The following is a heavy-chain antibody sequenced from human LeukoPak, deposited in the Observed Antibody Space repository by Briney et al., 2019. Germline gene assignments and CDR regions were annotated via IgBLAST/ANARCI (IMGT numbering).Heavy chain of an antibody. CDR2: ISGSGGST. CDR1: GGSFSGYY. D-gene: IGHD4-23*01. V-gene: IGHV3-23*01. Sequence: SSETLSLTCAVYGGSFSGYYWSWVRQAPGKGLEWVSAISGSGGSTYYADSVKGRFTISRDNSKNTLYLQMNSLRAEDTAVYYCAKEADGGNLAFDYWGQGTLVTVSS. CDR3: AKEADGGNLAFDY. J-gene: IGHJ4*02.